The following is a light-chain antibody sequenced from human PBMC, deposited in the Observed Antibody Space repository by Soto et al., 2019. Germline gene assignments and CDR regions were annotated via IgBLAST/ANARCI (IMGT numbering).Light chain of an antibody. Sequence: EIVLTQSPGTLSLSPGERATLSCRASQSVGNYLAWFQQKPGQAPRLLIDDASRRATGIPDRFSGNGSGTDFTLIISRLEPEDFAVYYCQQCATSPLTFGGGTKVEIK. CDR2: DAS. CDR1: QSVGNY. J-gene: IGKJ4*01. V-gene: IGKV3-20*01. CDR3: QQCATSPLT.